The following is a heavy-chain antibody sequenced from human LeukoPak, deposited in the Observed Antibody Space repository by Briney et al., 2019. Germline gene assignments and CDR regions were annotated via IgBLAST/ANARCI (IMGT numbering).Heavy chain of an antibody. CDR2: ISSSSSYI. J-gene: IGHJ4*02. D-gene: IGHD3-10*01. CDR3: ARDLMGLWFGGPDY. V-gene: IGHV3-21*01. Sequence: NPGGSLRLSCAASGFTFSSYSMNWVRQAPGKGLEWVSSISSSSSYIYYADSVKGRFTISRDNAKNSLYLQINSLRAEDTAVYYCARDLMGLWFGGPDYWGQGTLVTVSS. CDR1: GFTFSSYS.